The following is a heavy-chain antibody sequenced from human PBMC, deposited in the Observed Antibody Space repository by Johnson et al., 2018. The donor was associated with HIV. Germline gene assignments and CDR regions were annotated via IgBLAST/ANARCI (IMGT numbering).Heavy chain of an antibody. D-gene: IGHD2-8*01. J-gene: IGHJ3*02. CDR1: GFTFSSYA. Sequence: VQLVESGGGVVQPGRSLRLSCAASGFTFSSYAMHWVRQAPGKGLKWVSYISSSGSTIYYADSVKGRFTISRDNAKNSLYLQMNSLRAEDTAVYYCASWGILYDAFDIWGQGTMVTVSS. CDR2: ISSSGSTI. V-gene: IGHV3-48*04. CDR3: ASWGILYDAFDI.